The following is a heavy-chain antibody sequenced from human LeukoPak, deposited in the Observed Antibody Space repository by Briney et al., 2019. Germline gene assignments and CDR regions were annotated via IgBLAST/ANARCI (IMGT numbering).Heavy chain of an antibody. J-gene: IGHJ5*02. D-gene: IGHD3-9*01. V-gene: IGHV1-2*02. Sequence: ASVKVSCKASGYTFTGYYMHWVRQAPGQGLEWMGWINPNSGGTNYAQKFQGRVTITRDTSASTAYMELSSLRSEDMAVYYCARGWNYDILTGYYNPNWFDPWGQGTLVTVSS. CDR3: ARGWNYDILTGYYNPNWFDP. CDR1: GYTFTGYY. CDR2: INPNSGGT.